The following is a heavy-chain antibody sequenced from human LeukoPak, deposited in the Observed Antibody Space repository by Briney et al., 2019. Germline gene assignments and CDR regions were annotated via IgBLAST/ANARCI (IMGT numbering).Heavy chain of an antibody. CDR3: ARDPGGSGYSFDS. J-gene: IGHJ4*02. Sequence: GGFLRLSCAASGFTFSSSGVHWVRQATGKGLEWVALIWYDGSNKYYADSVKGRFTISRDNSKNTLYLQMNSLRAEDTAIYYCARDPGGSGYSFDSWGQGTLVTVSS. V-gene: IGHV3-33*08. CDR1: GFTFSSSG. CDR2: IWYDGSNK. D-gene: IGHD6-19*01.